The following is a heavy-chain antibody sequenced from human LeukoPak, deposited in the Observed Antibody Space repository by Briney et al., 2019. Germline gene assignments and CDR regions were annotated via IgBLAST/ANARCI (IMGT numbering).Heavy chain of an antibody. CDR1: GGSFSGYY. J-gene: IGHJ4*02. Sequence: SETLSLTCAVYGGSFSGYYWSWIRQPPGKGLEWIGEINHSGSTNYNPSLKSRVTISVDTSKNQFSLKLSSVTAADTAVYYCARGLNYDILTGYTDFDYWGQGNLVTVSS. V-gene: IGHV4-34*01. CDR2: INHSGST. D-gene: IGHD3-9*01. CDR3: ARGLNYDILTGYTDFDY.